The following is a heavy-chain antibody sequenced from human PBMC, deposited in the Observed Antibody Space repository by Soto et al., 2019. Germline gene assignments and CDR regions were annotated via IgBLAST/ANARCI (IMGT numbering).Heavy chain of an antibody. Sequence: EVQLVESGGGLVQPGGSLRLSCAASGFTFTTYWMSWVRQAPGKGLEWVANINRDGSEKYYVDSVKGRFTISRDNAKNSLYLQMNPLRAEDTAVYFCSRAEDYWGHGTLVTVSS. CDR2: INRDGSEK. CDR3: SRAEDY. J-gene: IGHJ4*01. V-gene: IGHV3-7*01. CDR1: GFTFTTYW.